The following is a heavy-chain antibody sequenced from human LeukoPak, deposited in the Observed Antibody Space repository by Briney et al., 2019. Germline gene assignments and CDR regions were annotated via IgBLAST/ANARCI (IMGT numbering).Heavy chain of an antibody. Sequence: SETLSLTCSVSGDSISNSNFYWSWIRQPAGKGLEWIGRIYTIGTTTYNPSLGGRVTISVDTSKNQFSLKLSSVTAADTAVYYCARDFRSWQQLVLGPPHHDAFDIWGQGTMVTVSS. V-gene: IGHV4-61*02. D-gene: IGHD6-13*01. J-gene: IGHJ3*02. CDR3: ARDFRSWQQLVLGPPHHDAFDI. CDR1: GDSISNSNFY. CDR2: IYTIGTT.